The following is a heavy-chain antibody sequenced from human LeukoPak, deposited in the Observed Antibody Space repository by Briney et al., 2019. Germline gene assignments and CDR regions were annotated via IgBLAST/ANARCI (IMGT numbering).Heavy chain of an antibody. V-gene: IGHV4-34*01. J-gene: IGHJ4*02. CDR1: GGSFGGYY. CDR3: ASSLGKAGAYFDY. CDR2: INHSGST. Sequence: SETLSLTCAVYGGSFGGYYWSWIRQPPGKGLEWIGEINHSGSTNYNPSLKSRVTISVDTSKNQFSLELSSVTAADTAVYYCASSLGKAGAYFDYWGQGTLVTVSS. D-gene: IGHD6-19*01.